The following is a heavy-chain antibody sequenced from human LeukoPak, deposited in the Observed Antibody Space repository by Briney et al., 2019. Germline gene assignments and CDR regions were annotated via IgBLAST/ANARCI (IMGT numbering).Heavy chain of an antibody. D-gene: IGHD6-13*01. V-gene: IGHV4-34*01. CDR3: ASLRAAAGSLDY. CDR1: GGSFSGYY. CDR2: INHSGST. Sequence: PSETLSLTCAVYGGSFSGYYWSWIRQPPGKGLEWIGEINHSGSTNYNPSLKSRVTISVDKSKNQFSLKLSSVTAADTAVYYCASLRAAAGSLDYWGQGTLVTVSS. J-gene: IGHJ4*02.